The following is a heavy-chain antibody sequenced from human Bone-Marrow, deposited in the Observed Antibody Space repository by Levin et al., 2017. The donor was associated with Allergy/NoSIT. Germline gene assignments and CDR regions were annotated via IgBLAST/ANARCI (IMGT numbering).Heavy chain of an antibody. CDR2: IKSESDGGTT. V-gene: IGHV3-15*01. Sequence: GGSLRLTCAASAFTFTNAWMTWVRQAPGKGLEWVGRIKSESDGGTTDYATPVKGRFTISRDDSKNTLYLQMNSLKIEDTAVYYCATPPAGSRSVSLDYWGQGTLVTVSS. J-gene: IGHJ4*02. CDR1: AFTFTNAW. D-gene: IGHD3-10*01. CDR3: ATPPAGSRSVSLDY.